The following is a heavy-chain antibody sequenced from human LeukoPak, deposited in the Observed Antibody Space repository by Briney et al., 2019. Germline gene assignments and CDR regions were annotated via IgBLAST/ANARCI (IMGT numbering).Heavy chain of an antibody. CDR1: GGSISSYY. CDR3: AKDRYDYVWGTYDEYYFDY. Sequence: PSETLSLTCTVSGGSISSYYWSWIRQPAGKGLEWIGRIYTSGSTNYNPSLKSRVTMSVDTSKNQFSLKLSSVTAADTAVYYCAKDRYDYVWGTYDEYYFDYWGQGTLVTVSS. V-gene: IGHV4-4*07. J-gene: IGHJ4*02. D-gene: IGHD3-16*01. CDR2: IYTSGST.